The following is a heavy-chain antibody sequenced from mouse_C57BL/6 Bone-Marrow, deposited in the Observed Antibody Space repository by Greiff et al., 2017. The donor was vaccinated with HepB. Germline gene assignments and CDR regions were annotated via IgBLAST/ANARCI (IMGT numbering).Heavy chain of an antibody. V-gene: IGHV1-22*01. CDR1: GYTFTDYN. CDR3: ARRDYYGSSWFAY. J-gene: IGHJ3*01. Sequence: EVQLQESGPELVKPGASVKMSCKASGYTFTDYNMHWVKQSHGKSLEWIGYINPNNGGTSYNQKFKGKATLTVNKSSSTAYMELRSLTSEDSAVYFCARRDYYGSSWFAYWGQGTLVTVSA. CDR2: INPNNGGT. D-gene: IGHD1-1*01.